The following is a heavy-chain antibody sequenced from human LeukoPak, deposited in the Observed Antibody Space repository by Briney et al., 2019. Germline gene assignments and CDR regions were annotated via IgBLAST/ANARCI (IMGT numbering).Heavy chain of an antibody. CDR3: ARGSTSY. V-gene: IGHV3-30*02. CDR2: IRYDGSNK. CDR1: GFTFSGFG. D-gene: IGHD2/OR15-2a*01. Sequence: PGGSLRLSCAASGFTFSGFGMHWVRQAPGKGLEWVAFIRYDGSNKFYADSVKGRFTISRDNAKNSLYLQMNSLRAEDTAVYYCARGSTSYWGQGTLVTVSS. J-gene: IGHJ4*02.